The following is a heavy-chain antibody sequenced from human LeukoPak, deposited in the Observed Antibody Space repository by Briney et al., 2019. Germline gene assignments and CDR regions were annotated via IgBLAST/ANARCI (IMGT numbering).Heavy chain of an antibody. V-gene: IGHV1-69*04. CDR1: GGTFSSYA. CDR3: ARDAVEMATINNFDY. Sequence: GASVKVSCKASGGTFSSYAISWVRQAPGQGLEWMGRIIPILGIANYAQKFQGRVTITADKSTSTAYMELSSLRSEDTAVYYCARDAVEMATINNFDYWGQGTLVTVSS. D-gene: IGHD5-24*01. J-gene: IGHJ4*02. CDR2: IIPILGIA.